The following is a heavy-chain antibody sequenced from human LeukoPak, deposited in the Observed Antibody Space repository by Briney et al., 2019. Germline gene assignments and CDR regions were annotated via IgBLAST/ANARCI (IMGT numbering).Heavy chain of an antibody. V-gene: IGHV4-59*01. CDR1: LDSISGSY. CDR3: ARGIESYGDYGY. D-gene: IGHD4-17*01. J-gene: IGHJ4*02. CDR2: MYNSGST. Sequence: SETLSLTCTQPLDSISGSYWSWIRPPPGKGLEWIAYMYNSGSTNYNPSLKSRVTISIDTSKNQLSLKLSSLTAADTAIYYCARGIESYGDYGYWGQGILVTVSS.